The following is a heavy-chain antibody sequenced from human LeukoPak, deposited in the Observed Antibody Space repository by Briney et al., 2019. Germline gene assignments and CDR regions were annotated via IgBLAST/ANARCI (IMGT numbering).Heavy chain of an antibody. V-gene: IGHV5-51*01. CDR2: INPSDSDT. D-gene: IGHD6-19*01. Sequence: RGESLKISCNSSGSTFITYWIGWVRQMPGKGLEWMGIINPSDSDTRYSPSFQGHVTISVDKSISTAYLQWSTLKTSDSAIYYCARQNRIAVAGYNYYGMDVWGPGTTVTVSS. CDR3: ARQNRIAVAGYNYYGMDV. J-gene: IGHJ6*02. CDR1: GSTFITYW.